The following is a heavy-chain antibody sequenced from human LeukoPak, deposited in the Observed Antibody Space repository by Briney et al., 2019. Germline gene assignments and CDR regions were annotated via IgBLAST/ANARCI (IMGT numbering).Heavy chain of an antibody. J-gene: IGHJ5*02. CDR1: GFTFSDYH. Sequence: PGGSLRLSCAASGFTFSDYHMSWSRQAPGKGLEWVSYISSSNSYTNYADSVKGRFTISRDNAKKSLYLQMNSLRAEDTAVYYCARGGMKRFGAWGQGTLVTVSS. CDR3: ARGGMKRFGA. D-gene: IGHD6-13*01. V-gene: IGHV3-11*05. CDR2: ISSSNSYT.